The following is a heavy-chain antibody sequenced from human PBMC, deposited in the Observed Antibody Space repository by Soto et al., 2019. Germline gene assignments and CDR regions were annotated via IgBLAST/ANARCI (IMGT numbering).Heavy chain of an antibody. Sequence: EVQLLESGGGLGLPGGSLRISCGVSGFSFSDYAMSWVRQAPGKGLEWVSGISGSGGSTYYADSVKGRFTISRDNSKNTVYLQMNTLRAEDTATYYCAKNGDRSGGSYFFDSWGQGALVTVSS. CDR2: ISGSGGST. D-gene: IGHD6-19*01. J-gene: IGHJ4*02. CDR3: AKNGDRSGGSYFFDS. V-gene: IGHV3-23*01. CDR1: GFSFSDYA.